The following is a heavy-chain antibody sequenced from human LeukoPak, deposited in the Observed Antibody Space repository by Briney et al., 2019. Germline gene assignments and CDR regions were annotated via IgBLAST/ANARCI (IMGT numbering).Heavy chain of an antibody. CDR1: GYAFTSYG. CDR3: AREGPRRFIDY. CDR2: ISAYNGNT. J-gene: IGHJ4*02. Sequence: GGSVKVSCKASGYAFTSYGISWVRQAPGQGLEWMGWISAYNGNTNYAQKLQGRVTMTTDTSTSTAYMELRGLRSDDTAVYYCAREGPRRFIDYWGQGTLVTVSS. V-gene: IGHV1-18*01.